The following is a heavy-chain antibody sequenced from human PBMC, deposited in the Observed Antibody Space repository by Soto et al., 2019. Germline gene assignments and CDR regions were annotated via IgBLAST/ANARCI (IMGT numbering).Heavy chain of an antibody. V-gene: IGHV1-8*01. CDR1: GYTFSSYD. Sequence: QVQLVQSGAEVKKPGASVKVSCKASGYTFSSYDINWVRQAPGQGLEWMGWMNPTSGNTGSAQKFQGRVTMTRDSSLNTAYMELSGLRSEDTAVYFCARPSTRYYEDSSDAFDTWGQGKVVTVSS. D-gene: IGHD3-22*01. J-gene: IGHJ3*02. CDR2: MNPTSGNT. CDR3: ARPSTRYYEDSSDAFDT.